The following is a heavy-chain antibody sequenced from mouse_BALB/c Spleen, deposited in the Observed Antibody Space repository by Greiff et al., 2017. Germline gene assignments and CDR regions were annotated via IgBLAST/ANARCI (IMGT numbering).Heavy chain of an antibody. D-gene: IGHD3-1*01. J-gene: IGHJ3*01. V-gene: IGHV5-17*02. CDR2: ISSGSSTI. CDR3: ARSSYGSWFAY. CDR1: GFTFSSFG. Sequence: EVQLVESGGGLVQPGGSRKLSCAASGFTFSSFGMHWVRQAPEKGLEWVAYISSGSSTIYYADTVKGRFTISRDNPKNTLFLQMTSLRSEDTAMYNCARSSYGSWFAYWGQGTLVTVSA.